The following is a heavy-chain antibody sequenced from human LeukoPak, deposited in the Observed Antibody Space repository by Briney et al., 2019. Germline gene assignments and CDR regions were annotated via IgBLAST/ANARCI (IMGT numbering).Heavy chain of an antibody. V-gene: IGHV1-2*02. Sequence: GASVKVSCKASGYTFTGYYMHWVRQAPGQGLEWMGWINPNSGGTNYAQKFQGRVTMTRDTSISTAYMELSGLRSDDTAVYYCARKYDILTGYDNWFAPWGQGTLVTVSS. CDR3: ARKYDILTGYDNWFAP. CDR1: GYTFTGYY. D-gene: IGHD3-9*01. J-gene: IGHJ5*02. CDR2: INPNSGGT.